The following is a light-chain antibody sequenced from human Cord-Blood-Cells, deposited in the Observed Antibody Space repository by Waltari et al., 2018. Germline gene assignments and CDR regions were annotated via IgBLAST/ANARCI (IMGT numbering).Light chain of an antibody. Sequence: QSALTQPASVSGSPGQSITISCTGTSSDVGSYNLVSWYQQHPGKAPKLMIYEGSKPPSGVSSRCSGSKSGNTASLTISGLQAEDEADYYCCSYAGSSTYVFGTGTKVTVL. CDR3: CSYAGSSTYV. J-gene: IGLJ1*01. V-gene: IGLV2-23*01. CDR1: SSDVGSYNL. CDR2: EGS.